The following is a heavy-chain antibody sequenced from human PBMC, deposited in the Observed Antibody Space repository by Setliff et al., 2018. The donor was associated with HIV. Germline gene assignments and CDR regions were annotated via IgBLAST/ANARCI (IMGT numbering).Heavy chain of an antibody. CDR1: GGSINTNYY. Sequence: LSLTCTASGGSINTNYYWGWIRQPPGKGLEWIGSIFYSGSTNYNMSLWSRVTISLDASRNQFSLELISVTAADTAVYYCAGGPGTTSIDYWAQGTLVTVSS. D-gene: IGHD1-26*01. V-gene: IGHV4-39*07. J-gene: IGHJ4*02. CDR3: AGGPGTTSIDY. CDR2: IFYSGST.